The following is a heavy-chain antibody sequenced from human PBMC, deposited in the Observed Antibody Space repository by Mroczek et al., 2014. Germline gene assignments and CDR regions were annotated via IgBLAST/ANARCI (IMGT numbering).Heavy chain of an antibody. J-gene: IGHJ2*01. Sequence: QVQLQHGAAGXLKPSGDPVPHLRCLWWVRSVVTTGAGSASPHGKGREVDWEINHSGGTNYNPSLKSRVTVSVDTSNNQFSLKLSSVTAADTAVYYCARGPKYSRGSFDLWGRGTLVTVSS. CDR3: ARGPKYSRGSFDL. D-gene: IGHD1-26*01. V-gene: IGHV4-34*01. CDR2: INHSGGT. CDR1: WVRSVVTT.